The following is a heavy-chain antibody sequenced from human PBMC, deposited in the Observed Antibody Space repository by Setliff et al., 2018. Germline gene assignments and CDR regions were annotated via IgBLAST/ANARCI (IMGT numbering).Heavy chain of an antibody. J-gene: IGHJ5*02. Sequence: GGSLRLSCAASGFTFSSYAMSWVRQAPGKGLEWVSAISGRGVSTYYADSVKGRVTISRDNSKNTLYLQMNSLRAEDTAVYYCATLPSLWAAVQTNWFDPWGQGTLVTVSS. CDR2: ISGRGVST. CDR1: GFTFSSYA. CDR3: ATLPSLWAAVQTNWFDP. D-gene: IGHD1-26*01. V-gene: IGHV3-23*01.